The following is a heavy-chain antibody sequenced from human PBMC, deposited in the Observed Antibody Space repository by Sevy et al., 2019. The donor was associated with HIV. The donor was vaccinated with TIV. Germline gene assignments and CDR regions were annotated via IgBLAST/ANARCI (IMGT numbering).Heavy chain of an antibody. Sequence: SETLSLTCSVSGDSISSGARYWAWVRQPPGKGLDWVGSIDYSGATYYNPPLKSRVTMSVDTSKNQFSLKLSSVTAADTAVYFCARLDRTGGQSTFDHWGQGTLVTVSS. V-gene: IGHV4-39*01. CDR2: IDYSGAT. J-gene: IGHJ4*02. D-gene: IGHD2-2*03. CDR1: GDSISSGARY. CDR3: ARLDRTGGQSTFDH.